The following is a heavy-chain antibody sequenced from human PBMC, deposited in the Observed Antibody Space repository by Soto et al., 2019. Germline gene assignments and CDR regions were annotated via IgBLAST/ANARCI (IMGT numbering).Heavy chain of an antibody. CDR2: IYYSGST. J-gene: IGHJ4*02. D-gene: IGHD4-17*01. CDR1: GGSISSGGYY. CDR3: ARDGTDYGDSGFDY. Sequence: PSETLSLTCTVSGGSISSGGYYWSWIRQHPGKGLEWIGYIYYSGSTYYNPSLKSRVTISVDTSKNQFSLKLSSVTAADTAVYYCARDGTDYGDSGFDYWGQGTLVTVSS. V-gene: IGHV4-31*03.